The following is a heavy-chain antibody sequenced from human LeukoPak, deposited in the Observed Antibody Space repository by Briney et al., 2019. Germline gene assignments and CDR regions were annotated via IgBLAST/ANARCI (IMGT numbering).Heavy chain of an antibody. D-gene: IGHD3-10*01. CDR2: IYYSGST. V-gene: IGHV4-39*01. Sequence: SETLSLTCTVSGVSISSSSYYWGWLRQPPGKGLEWIGSIYYSGSTYYNPSLKSRVTISVDTSKNQFSLKLSSVTAADTAVYYCARTRYYYNSRSYGAPYYFDYWAQGTLVTVSS. J-gene: IGHJ4*02. CDR3: ARTRYYYNSRSYGAPYYFDY. CDR1: GVSISSSSYY.